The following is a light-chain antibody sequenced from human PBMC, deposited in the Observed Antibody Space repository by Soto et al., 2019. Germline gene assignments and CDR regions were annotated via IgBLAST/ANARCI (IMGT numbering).Light chain of an antibody. Sequence: SYELTQPLSVSVALGQTARITCGGNNIGSKNVHWYQQKPGQAPVVIIYRDSNRPSGIPERFSGSNSGNTATLTISRAQDGDEADYYCQVWDSSTVVFGGRTKLTVL. CDR1: NIGSKN. V-gene: IGLV3-9*01. CDR3: QVWDSSTVV. J-gene: IGLJ2*01. CDR2: RDS.